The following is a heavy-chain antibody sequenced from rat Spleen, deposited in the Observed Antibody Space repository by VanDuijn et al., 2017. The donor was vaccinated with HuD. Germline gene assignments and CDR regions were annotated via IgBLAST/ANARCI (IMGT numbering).Heavy chain of an antibody. CDR3: TRDATD. V-gene: IGHV2-19*01. CDR1: GFSLTDYS. CDR2: IQSGGST. J-gene: IGHJ2*01. Sequence: QVQLKESGPGLVQPSQTLSLTCTVSGFSLTDYSVHWVRQPPGKGLEWMGRIQSGGSTDYNSALKSRLSISRDTSKSQVFLKMNSLQTEDTAIYFCTRDATDWGQGVMVTVSS.